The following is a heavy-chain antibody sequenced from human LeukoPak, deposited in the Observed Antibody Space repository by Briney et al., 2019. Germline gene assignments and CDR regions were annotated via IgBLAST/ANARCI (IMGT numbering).Heavy chain of an antibody. V-gene: IGHV3-9*03. D-gene: IGHD3-22*01. CDR3: AKDIARYDSSGTIDY. CDR2: ISWNSGGV. Sequence: GRSLRLSCAASGFSFDDYAMHWVRQAPGKGLEWVSGISWNSGGVDYADSVKGRFTISRDNAENSLYLQMNSLRAEDMALYYCAKDIARYDSSGTIDYWGQGTLVTVSS. CDR1: GFSFDDYA. J-gene: IGHJ4*02.